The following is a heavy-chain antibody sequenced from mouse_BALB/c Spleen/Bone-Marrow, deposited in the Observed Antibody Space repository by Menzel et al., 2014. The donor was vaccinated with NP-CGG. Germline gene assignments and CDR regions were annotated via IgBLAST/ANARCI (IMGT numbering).Heavy chain of an antibody. CDR3: ARGDYRYDGFAY. J-gene: IGHJ3*01. D-gene: IGHD2-14*01. CDR1: GYAFTNYL. CDR2: INPGSGGT. Sequence: VKLQESGAELVRPGTSVKVPCKASGYAFTNYLIEWVKQRPGQGLEWIGVINPGSGGTNYNEKFKGKATLTADKSSSTAYMQLSSLTSDDSAVYFCARGDYRYDGFAYWGQGTLVTVSA. V-gene: IGHV1-54*01.